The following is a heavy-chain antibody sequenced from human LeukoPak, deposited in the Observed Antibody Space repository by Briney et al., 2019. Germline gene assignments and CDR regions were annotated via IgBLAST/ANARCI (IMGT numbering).Heavy chain of an antibody. V-gene: IGHV3-48*01. Sequence: GGSLRLSCAASGFTFSSYSMNWVRQAPGKGLEWVSYISSVSSTIYYADSVKGRFTISRDNAKNSLYLQMNSLRAEDTAVYYCAELGITMIGGVWGKGTTVTISS. CDR2: ISSVSSTI. J-gene: IGHJ6*04. CDR3: AELGITMIGGV. CDR1: GFTFSSYS. D-gene: IGHD3-10*02.